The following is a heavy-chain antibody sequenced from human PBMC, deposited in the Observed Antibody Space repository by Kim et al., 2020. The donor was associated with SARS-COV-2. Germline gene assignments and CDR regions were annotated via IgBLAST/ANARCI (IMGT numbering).Heavy chain of an antibody. Sequence: SETLSLTCTVSGYSISSGYYWGWIRQPPGNGLEWIGSIYHSWRTYYNPSLKSRVTISVNASKNQFSLKLSSVTAADTAVYYCARVVGYGSGSNGMDVWGQGTTVTVSS. CDR2: IYHSWRT. D-gene: IGHD3-10*01. CDR3: ARVVGYGSGSNGMDV. J-gene: IGHJ6*02. V-gene: IGHV4-38-2*02. CDR1: GYSISSGYY.